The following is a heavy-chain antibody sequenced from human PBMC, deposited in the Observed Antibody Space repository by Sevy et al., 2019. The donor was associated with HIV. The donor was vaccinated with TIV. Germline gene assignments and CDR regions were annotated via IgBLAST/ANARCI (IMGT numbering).Heavy chain of an antibody. V-gene: IGHV3-21*01. CDR1: GFTFSSYS. CDR2: ISSSSSYI. J-gene: IGHJ4*02. D-gene: IGHD3-10*01. Sequence: GGSLRLSCAASGFTFSSYSMNWVRQAPGKGLEWVSSISSSSSYIYYADSVKGRFTISRDNAKNSRFLQMNSLRAEETAVYYCARDRGGRGYYGSGSYYNYFDYWGQGTLVTVSS. CDR3: ARDRGGRGYYGSGSYYNYFDY.